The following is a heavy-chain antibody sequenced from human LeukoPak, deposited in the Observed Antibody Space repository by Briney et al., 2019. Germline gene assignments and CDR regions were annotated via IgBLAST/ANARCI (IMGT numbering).Heavy chain of an antibody. Sequence: ASVKVSCKVSGYTLTELSMHWVRQAPGKGLEWMGSFDPEDGETIYAQKFQGRVTMTEDTSTDTAYMELSSLRSEDTAVYYCATDRRWELQSPLRYYYGMDVWGQGTTVTVSS. CDR2: FDPEDGET. CDR1: GYTLTELS. J-gene: IGHJ6*02. CDR3: ATDRRWELQSPLRYYYGMDV. D-gene: IGHD1-26*01. V-gene: IGHV1-24*01.